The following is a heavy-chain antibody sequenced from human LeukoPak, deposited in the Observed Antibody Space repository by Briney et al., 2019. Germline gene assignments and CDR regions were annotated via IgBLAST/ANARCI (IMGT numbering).Heavy chain of an antibody. D-gene: IGHD6-13*01. J-gene: IGHJ4*02. CDR1: GGSISSSSYY. Sequence: SETLSLTCTVSGGSISSSSYYWGWIRQPPGKGLEWIGSIYYSGSTYYNPSLKSRVTISVDTSKNQFSLKLSSVTAADTAVYYCARVNRLSSSWPDDYWGQGTLVTVSS. CDR3: ARVNRLSSSWPDDY. CDR2: IYYSGST. V-gene: IGHV4-39*07.